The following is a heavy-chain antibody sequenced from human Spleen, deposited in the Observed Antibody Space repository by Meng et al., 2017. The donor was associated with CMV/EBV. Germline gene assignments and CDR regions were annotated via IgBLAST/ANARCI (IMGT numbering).Heavy chain of an antibody. CDR3: ARVAGHHYGDFLDY. CDR1: GFTVSSNY. J-gene: IGHJ4*02. Sequence: GGSLRLSCAASGFTVSSNYMSWVRQAPGKGLEWVSLIYSDGSTFYADSVRGRFTISRDNSKNTLYLQMSSLRAEDTALYYCARVAGHHYGDFLDYWGQGTLVTVSS. V-gene: IGHV3-66*02. D-gene: IGHD4-17*01. CDR2: IYSDGST.